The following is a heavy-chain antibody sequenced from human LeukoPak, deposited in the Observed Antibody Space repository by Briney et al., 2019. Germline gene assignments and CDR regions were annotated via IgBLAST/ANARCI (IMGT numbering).Heavy chain of an antibody. D-gene: IGHD3-10*01. CDR1: GFTFTEYS. Sequence: GESLRLSCAASGFTFTEYSIIWVRQAPGKGLEWVSFISDISDRSSTIHYADSVKGRFTISRDNAERSVYLQMNSLRADDTAVYYCARERGPTLKTCYMDVWGTGTTVTVSS. J-gene: IGHJ6*03. CDR2: ISDRSSTI. V-gene: IGHV3-48*04. CDR3: ARERGPTLKTCYMDV.